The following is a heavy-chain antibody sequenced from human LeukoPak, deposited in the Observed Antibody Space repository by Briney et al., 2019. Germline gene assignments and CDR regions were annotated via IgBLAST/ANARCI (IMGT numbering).Heavy chain of an antibody. V-gene: IGHV4-59*01. CDR1: VGSISSYY. Sequence: SETLSLTCTVSVGSISSYYWSWIRQPPGKGLEWIGYIYYSGSTNYNPSLKSRVTISVDTSKNQSSLKLSSVTAADTAVYYCARDPGPYYYYGMDVWGQRTTVTVSS. CDR2: IYYSGST. J-gene: IGHJ6*02. CDR3: ARDPGPYYYYGMDV.